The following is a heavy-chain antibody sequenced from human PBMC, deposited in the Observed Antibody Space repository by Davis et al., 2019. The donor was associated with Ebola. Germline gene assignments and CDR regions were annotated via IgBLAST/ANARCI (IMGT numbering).Heavy chain of an antibody. D-gene: IGHD4-23*01. CDR1: GFTFSDYY. CDR3: ARGPSTGNSFSH. V-gene: IGHV3-11*04. Sequence: GGSLRLSCAASGFTFSDYYMSWIRQAPGKGLEWVSYISSSSSTIYYADSVKGRFTISRDNAKNSLFLQMNSLRAEDTAVYYCARGPSTGNSFSHWGQGTLVTVSS. CDR2: ISSSSSTI. J-gene: IGHJ4*02.